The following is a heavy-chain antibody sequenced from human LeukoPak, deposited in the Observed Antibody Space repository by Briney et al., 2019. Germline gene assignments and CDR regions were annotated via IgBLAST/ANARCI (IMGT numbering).Heavy chain of an antibody. V-gene: IGHV3-23*01. CDR2: ISGSGAST. J-gene: IGHJ4*02. CDR1: GFTFSSYA. Sequence: GGSLRLSCAASGFTFSSYAMSWVRQAPGKGLEWVSSISGSGASTYHADSVKGRFTISRDNSKNTLYLQMNSLGAEDTAVYYCAKDSESMVSVPSLDYWGQGTLVTVSS. D-gene: IGHD3-10*01. CDR3: AKDSESMVSVPSLDY.